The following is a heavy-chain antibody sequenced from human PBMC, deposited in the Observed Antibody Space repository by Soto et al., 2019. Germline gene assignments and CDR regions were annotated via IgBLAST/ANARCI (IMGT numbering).Heavy chain of an antibody. D-gene: IGHD3-22*01. J-gene: IGHJ6*02. CDR3: ESHYYDSSGYNYYCGMDV. Sequence: QVQLVQSGAEVKKPGSSVKVSCKASGGTFSSYAISWVRQAPGQGLEWMGGIIPMFGTADYAQKFQGRVTITADESTSTAYMELSILRSEDTAVYYCESHYYDSSGYNYYCGMDVWGQGTTVTVSS. CDR1: GGTFSSYA. CDR2: IIPMFGTA. V-gene: IGHV1-69*12.